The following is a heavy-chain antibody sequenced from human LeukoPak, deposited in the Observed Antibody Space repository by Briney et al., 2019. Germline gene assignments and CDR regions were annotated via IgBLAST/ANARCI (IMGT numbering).Heavy chain of an antibody. V-gene: IGHV1-8*01. D-gene: IGHD3-10*01. J-gene: IGHJ4*02. Sequence: ASVKVSCKASGYTFTTYDINWVRQAAGQGLEWMGWMNPNSGDTGYAQKFQGRVTMTRNTSMSTAYMELNSLRSEDTAVYYCARANYYGSGKKDLDYWGQGTLVTVSS. CDR1: GYTFTTYD. CDR2: MNPNSGDT. CDR3: ARANYYGSGKKDLDY.